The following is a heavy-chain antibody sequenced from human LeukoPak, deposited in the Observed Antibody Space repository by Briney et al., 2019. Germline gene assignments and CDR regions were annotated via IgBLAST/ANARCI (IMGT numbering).Heavy chain of an antibody. CDR3: AKSGGSPSGIDY. V-gene: IGHV3-30*04. Sequence: PGRSLRLSCAASGFTFSSYAMHWVRQAPGKGLEWVAVISYDGSNKYYADSVKGRFTISRDNSKNTLYLQMNSLRAEDTAVYYCAKSGGSPSGIDYWGQGTLVTVSS. CDR1: GFTFSSYA. D-gene: IGHD2-15*01. J-gene: IGHJ4*02. CDR2: ISYDGSNK.